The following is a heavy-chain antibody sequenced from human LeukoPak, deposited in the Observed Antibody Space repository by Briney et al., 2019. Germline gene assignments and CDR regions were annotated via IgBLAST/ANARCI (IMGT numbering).Heavy chain of an antibody. J-gene: IGHJ1*01. CDR1: GGSISSYY. V-gene: IGHV4-59*01. D-gene: IGHD2-15*01. CDR2: IYYSGTT. CDR3: AREDYCSGGSCYSGYFQH. Sequence: SETLSPTWTVSGGSISSYYWSWIRQPPGKGLEWIGYIYYSGTTNYNPSLKSRVTISVDTTKNQFSLKLSSVTAADTAVYYCAREDYCSGGSCYSGYFQHWGQGTLVTVSS.